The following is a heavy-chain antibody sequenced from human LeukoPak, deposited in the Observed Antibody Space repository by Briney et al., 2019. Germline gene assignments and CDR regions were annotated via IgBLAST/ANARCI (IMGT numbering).Heavy chain of an antibody. J-gene: IGHJ6*03. CDR2: INPNSGGT. CDR3: ARGGDYYDSTGYYSYYRYMDV. Sequence: ASVNASCEASGYTPTGYYMDCVRQAPGQGLEWMGWINPNSGGTNYAQKFQGRVTMTRDTSISTAYMELSRLRSDDTAVYYCARGGDYYDSTGYYSYYRYMDVWVK. V-gene: IGHV1-2*02. CDR1: GYTPTGYY. D-gene: IGHD3-22*01.